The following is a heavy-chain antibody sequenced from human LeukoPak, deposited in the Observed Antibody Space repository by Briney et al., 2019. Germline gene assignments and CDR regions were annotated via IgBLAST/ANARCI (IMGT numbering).Heavy chain of an antibody. CDR1: GFTFSSYA. CDR3: ARVWRGNTYGPGDY. Sequence: GGSLRLSCAASGFTFSSYAMSWVRQAPGKGLEWVSTISGSGGSTYSADSVKGRFTISRDNSKNTLYLQMNSLRVEDTAVYYCARVWRGNTYGPGDYWGQGTLVTVSS. CDR2: ISGSGGST. J-gene: IGHJ4*02. D-gene: IGHD5-18*01. V-gene: IGHV3-23*01.